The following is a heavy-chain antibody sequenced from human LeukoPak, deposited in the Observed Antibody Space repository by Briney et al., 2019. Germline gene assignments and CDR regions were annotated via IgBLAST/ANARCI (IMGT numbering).Heavy chain of an antibody. CDR1: GFVFSNFV. D-gene: IGHD2/OR15-2a*01. J-gene: IGHJ4*02. Sequence: GGSLRLSCAASGFVFSNFVMHWVRQAPGKGLVWVSRIPTDDNPTNYAPFVQGRFTISPDNAKTTFYLQMNNLRAEDTAVYYCARDHYFKIDYWGQGTLVTVSS. V-gene: IGHV3-74*01. CDR2: IPTDDNPT. CDR3: ARDHYFKIDY.